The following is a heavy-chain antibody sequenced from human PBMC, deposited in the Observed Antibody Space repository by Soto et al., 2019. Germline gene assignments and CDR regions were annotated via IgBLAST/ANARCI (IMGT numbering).Heavy chain of an antibody. CDR3: ARAPDVTGYYFDY. J-gene: IGHJ4*02. CDR1: GFTFSSYG. CDR2: IWYDGSNK. D-gene: IGHD3-10*01. Sequence: GGSLRLSCAASGFTFSSYGMHWVRQAPGKGLEWVAVIWYDGSNKYYADSVKGRFTISRDNSKNTLYLQMNSLRAEDTAVYYCARAPDVTGYYFDYWGQGTLVTVSS. V-gene: IGHV3-33*01.